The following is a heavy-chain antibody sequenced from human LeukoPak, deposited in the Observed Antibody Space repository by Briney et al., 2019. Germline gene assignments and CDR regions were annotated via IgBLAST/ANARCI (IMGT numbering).Heavy chain of an antibody. D-gene: IGHD5-18*01. Sequence: SETLSLTCTVSGGSISSYYWSWIRQPPGKGLEWIGYIYYSGSTNYNPSLKSRVTISVDTSKNQFSLKRSSVTAADTAVYYCARVRLWLYAFDVWGQGTMVTVSS. CDR2: IYYSGST. CDR1: GGSISSYY. CDR3: ARVRLWLYAFDV. J-gene: IGHJ3*01. V-gene: IGHV4-59*01.